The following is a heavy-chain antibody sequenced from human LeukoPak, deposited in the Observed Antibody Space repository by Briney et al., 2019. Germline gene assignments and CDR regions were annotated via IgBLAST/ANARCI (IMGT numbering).Heavy chain of an antibody. CDR3: AREESYYDYVWGSYRPYYFDY. Sequence: GGSLRLSCAASGFTFSSYAMSWVRQAPGKGLEWVSSISSSSSYIYYADSVKGRFTISRDNAKNSLYLQMNSLRAEDTAVYYCAREESYYDYVWGSYRPYYFDYWGQGTLVTVSS. V-gene: IGHV3-21*01. J-gene: IGHJ4*02. CDR2: ISSSSSYI. D-gene: IGHD3-16*02. CDR1: GFTFSSYA.